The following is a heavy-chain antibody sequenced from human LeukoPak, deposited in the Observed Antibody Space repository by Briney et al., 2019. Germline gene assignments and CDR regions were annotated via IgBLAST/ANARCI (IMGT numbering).Heavy chain of an antibody. Sequence: EASVKVSCKASGFTFTSSSMQWVRQAPGQRLEWIGWIVVGSGNTNYAQKFQERVTITRDMSTSTAYMELSSLRSEDTAVYYCAASIAVAGTLDYWGQGTLVTVSS. CDR3: AASIAVAGTLDY. D-gene: IGHD6-19*01. J-gene: IGHJ4*02. CDR2: IVVGSGNT. CDR1: GFTFTSSS. V-gene: IGHV1-58*02.